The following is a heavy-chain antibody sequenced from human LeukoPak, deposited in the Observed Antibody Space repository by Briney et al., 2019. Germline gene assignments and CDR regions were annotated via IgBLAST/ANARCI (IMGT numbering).Heavy chain of an antibody. Sequence: RPSETLSLTCTVSDDSITMYYWTWIRQPPGKGLEWIGYVDHTGSTKFNPSLNGRVSISRDTSNNFFSLRLRSVTAADTAVYYCARDRVGSSSWYGFDYWGQGTQVTVSS. J-gene: IGHJ4*02. CDR3: ARDRVGSSSWYGFDY. V-gene: IGHV4-59*01. CDR1: DDSITMYY. D-gene: IGHD6-13*01. CDR2: VDHTGST.